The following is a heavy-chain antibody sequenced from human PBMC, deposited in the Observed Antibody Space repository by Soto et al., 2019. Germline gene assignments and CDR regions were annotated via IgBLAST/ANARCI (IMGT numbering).Heavy chain of an antibody. D-gene: IGHD5-18*01. CDR3: ARGDGMVTLVH. CDR1: VDSIISGNW. V-gene: IGHV4-4*02. CDR2: IDHSGTP. Sequence: PSETLSLTCAFSVDSIISGNWCSWVRQPPGKGLEWIGEIDHSGTPNYNPSLKSRVTISVDKSKNQYSLKLSSVTDADPAVYYCARGDGMVTLVHWGQGTMVTVYS. J-gene: IGHJ4*02.